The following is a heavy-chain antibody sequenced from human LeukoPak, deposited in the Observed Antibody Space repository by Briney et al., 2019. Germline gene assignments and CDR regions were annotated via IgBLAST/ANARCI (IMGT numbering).Heavy chain of an antibody. CDR3: ARGIAAAGMVYYFDY. J-gene: IGHJ4*02. D-gene: IGHD6-13*01. CDR1: GGSISSYY. Sequence: PSETLSLTCTVSGGSISSYYWSWIRQPAGKGLEWIGRIYTSGSTNYNPSLKSRVTMSVDTSKNQFSLKLSSVTAADMAVYYCARGIAAAGMVYYFDYWGQGTLVTVSS. V-gene: IGHV4-4*07. CDR2: IYTSGST.